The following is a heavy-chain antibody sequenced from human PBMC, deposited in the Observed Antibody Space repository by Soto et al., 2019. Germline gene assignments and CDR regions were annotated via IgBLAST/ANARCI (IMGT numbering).Heavy chain of an antibody. V-gene: IGHV4-59*01. CDR3: ARAGVIIRWFDP. CDR1: GGSFSGYY. J-gene: IGHJ5*02. D-gene: IGHD3-22*01. Sequence: KPSETLSLTCAVYGGSFSGYYWNWIRQPPGKGLEWIGSIYYSGSTNYNPSLKSRVTISLDTSKNQFSLKLSSVTAADTAFYYCARAGVIIRWFDPWGQGTLVTVSS. CDR2: IYYSGST.